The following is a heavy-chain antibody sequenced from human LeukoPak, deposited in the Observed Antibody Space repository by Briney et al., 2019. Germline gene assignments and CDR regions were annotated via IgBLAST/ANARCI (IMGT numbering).Heavy chain of an antibody. CDR3: AKGSYYDSSGYYYFDY. D-gene: IGHD3-22*01. CDR1: GFTFSSYA. Sequence: GGSLRLSCAASGFTFSSYAMNWVRQAPGKGLEWVSGISAGSSIYYADSVKGRFTISRDNSKNTLYLQVNSLRADDTAVYYCAKGSYYDSSGYYYFDYWGQGTLVTVSS. J-gene: IGHJ4*02. CDR2: ISAGSSI. V-gene: IGHV3-23*01.